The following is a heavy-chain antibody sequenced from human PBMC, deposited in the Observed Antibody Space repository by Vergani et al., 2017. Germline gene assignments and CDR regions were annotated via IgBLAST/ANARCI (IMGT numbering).Heavy chain of an antibody. V-gene: IGHV4-59*01. CDR2: IYYSGST. CDR3: ARGGYSYGYDY. CDR1: GGSISSYY. D-gene: IGHD5-18*01. J-gene: IGHJ4*02. Sequence: QVQLQESGPGLVKPSETLSLTCTVSGGSISSYYWSWIRQPPGKGLEWIGYIYYSGSTNYNPYLKSRVTISVDTSKNQFSLKLSSVTAADTAVYYCARGGYSYGYDYWGQGTLVTVSS.